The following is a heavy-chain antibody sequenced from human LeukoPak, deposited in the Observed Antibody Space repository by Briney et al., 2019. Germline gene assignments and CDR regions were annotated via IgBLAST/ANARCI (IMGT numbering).Heavy chain of an antibody. J-gene: IGHJ4*02. D-gene: IGHD5-18*01. CDR3: ARDTEGTVKWIQADLMN. CDR2: IHPSGGST. CDR1: GYTFTRYY. Sequence: GASVKVSCTASGYTFTRYYMHWVGQAPGQGLEWMGIIHPSGGSTSDAQKVQGGEALTRDTTTSTVYMELSSLRSEEAAVYYCARDTEGTVKWIQADLMNWGQGTLVTVSS. V-gene: IGHV1-46*01.